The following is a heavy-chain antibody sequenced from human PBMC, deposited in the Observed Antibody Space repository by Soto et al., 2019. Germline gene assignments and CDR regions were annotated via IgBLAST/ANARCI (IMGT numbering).Heavy chain of an antibody. D-gene: IGHD5-12*01. CDR2: IYYSGNT. Sequence: QVQLQESGPGLVRRSETLSLTCTVSGGSISGYYWSWIRQPPGKGLEWIGYIYYSGNTNYNPSLKSRVTMSIDTSKSQFSLKLISVTAADTAVYYCASGYDYEANDSFEIWGQGTLVTVSS. CDR1: GGSISGYY. V-gene: IGHV4-59*01. CDR3: ASGYDYEANDSFEI. J-gene: IGHJ3*02.